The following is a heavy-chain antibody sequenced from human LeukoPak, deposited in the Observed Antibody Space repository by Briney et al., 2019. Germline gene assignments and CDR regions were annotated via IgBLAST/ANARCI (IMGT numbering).Heavy chain of an antibody. V-gene: IGHV4-30-2*01. J-gene: IGHJ5*02. CDR2: IYHSGST. CDR3: ARVWSPNWFDP. Sequence: SETLSLTCTVSGGSISSGGYYWSWIRQPPGKGLEWIGYIYHSGSTYYNPSLKSRVTISVDRSKNQFSLKLSSVTAADTAVYYCARVWSPNWFDPWGQGTLVTVSS. D-gene: IGHD3-16*01. CDR1: GGSISSGGYY.